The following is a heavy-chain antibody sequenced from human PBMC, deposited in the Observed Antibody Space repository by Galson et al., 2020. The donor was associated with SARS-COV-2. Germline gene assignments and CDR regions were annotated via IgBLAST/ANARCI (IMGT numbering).Heavy chain of an antibody. Sequence: GESLKISCAASGFTFSSYSMNWVRQAPGKGLEWVSSISSSSSYIYYADSVKGRFTISRDNAKNSLYLQMNSLRAEDTAVYYCASNPAAGTHYYYYGMDVWGQGTTVTVSS. J-gene: IGHJ6*02. CDR3: ASNPAAGTHYYYYGMDV. CDR1: GFTFSSYS. V-gene: IGHV3-21*01. CDR2: ISSSSSYI. D-gene: IGHD6-13*01.